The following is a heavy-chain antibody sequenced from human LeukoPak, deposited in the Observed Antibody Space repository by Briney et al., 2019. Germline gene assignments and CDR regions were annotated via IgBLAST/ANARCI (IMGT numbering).Heavy chain of an antibody. CDR3: ARGTRYYYGSGSQLFDY. CDR1: GFTFSSYW. D-gene: IGHD3-10*01. J-gene: IGHJ4*02. Sequence: GGSLRLSCAASGFTFSSYWMSWVRQAPGKGLEWVANIKQDGSEKYYVDSVKGRFTISRDNAKNSLYLQMNSLRAEDTAVYYCARGTRYYYGSGSQLFDYWGQGTLVTVSS. V-gene: IGHV3-7*01. CDR2: IKQDGSEK.